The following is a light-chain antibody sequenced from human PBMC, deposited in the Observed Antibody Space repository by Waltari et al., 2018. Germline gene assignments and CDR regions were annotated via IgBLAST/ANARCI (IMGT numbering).Light chain of an antibody. Sequence: QSVLTQPPSTSATPGQRVTISCSGSKSNIGNNSVYWYQQVPGMAPKLIIYKNSQPPSGVPDRFSGSKSGTSASLAISGLRSEDEATYHCAAWDDGWSGPWVFGGGTRVTVL. CDR2: KNS. V-gene: IGLV1-47*01. CDR3: AAWDDGWSGPWV. J-gene: IGLJ3*02. CDR1: KSNIGNNS.